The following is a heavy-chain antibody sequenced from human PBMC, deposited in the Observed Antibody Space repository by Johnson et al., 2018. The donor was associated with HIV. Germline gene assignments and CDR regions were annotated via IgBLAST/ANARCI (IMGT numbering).Heavy chain of an antibody. D-gene: IGHD1-26*01. V-gene: IGHV3-9*01. J-gene: IGHJ3*02. CDR2: ISFHRGTI. CDR1: GFTFDASG. CDR3: AKDNVVGALTIWGNRAFDI. Sequence: VQLVESGGGLVQPGRSLRLSCPASGFTFDASGLHWVRQPPGKGLEWVAGISFHRGTIGYADSLKGRFTISRANAKNSLYLQRNSLRADDTALYYCAKDNVVGALTIWGNRAFDIWGQGTMVTVSS.